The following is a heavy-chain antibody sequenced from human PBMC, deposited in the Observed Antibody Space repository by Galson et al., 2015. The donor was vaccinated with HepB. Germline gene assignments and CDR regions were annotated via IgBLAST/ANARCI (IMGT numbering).Heavy chain of an antibody. CDR1: GFTFSSYS. Sequence: SLRLSCAASGFTFSSYSMNWVRQAPGKGLEWVSSISSSSSYIYYADSVKGRFTISRDNAKNSLYLQMNSLRAEDTAVYHCASPRVRDGYNPARIGFDYWGQGTLVTVSS. V-gene: IGHV3-21*01. CDR3: ASPRVRDGYNPARIGFDY. CDR2: ISSSSSYI. J-gene: IGHJ4*02. D-gene: IGHD5-24*01.